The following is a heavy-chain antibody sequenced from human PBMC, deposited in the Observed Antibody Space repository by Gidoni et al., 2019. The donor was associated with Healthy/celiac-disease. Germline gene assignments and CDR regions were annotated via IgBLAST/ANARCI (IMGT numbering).Heavy chain of an antibody. Sequence: QLQLPESGPGLVKPSETLSLTCTVSGRSISSSSYYWGWIRQPQGKGLEWIGSSYYSGSTYYNPSLKSRVTISVDTSKNQFSLKLSSVTAADTAVYYWEGDIRFSNWFDPWGQGTLVTVSS. CDR3: EGDIRFSNWFDP. D-gene: IGHD3-3*01. CDR2: SYYSGST. V-gene: IGHV4-39*02. CDR1: GRSISSSSYY. J-gene: IGHJ5*02.